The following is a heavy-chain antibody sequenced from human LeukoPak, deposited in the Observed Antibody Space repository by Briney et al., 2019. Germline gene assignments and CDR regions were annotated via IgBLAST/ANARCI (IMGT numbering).Heavy chain of an antibody. CDR1: GFTFSSYG. CDR2: ISYDGSNK. J-gene: IGHJ4*02. CDR3: AKSGYCSGGSCYPTFDY. V-gene: IGHV3-30*18. D-gene: IGHD2-15*01. Sequence: GGSLRLSCAASGFTFSSYGMHWVRQAPGKGLEWVAVISYDGSNKYYADSVKGRFTISSDNSKNTLYLQMNSLRAEDTAVYYCAKSGYCSGGSCYPTFDYWGQGTLVTVSS.